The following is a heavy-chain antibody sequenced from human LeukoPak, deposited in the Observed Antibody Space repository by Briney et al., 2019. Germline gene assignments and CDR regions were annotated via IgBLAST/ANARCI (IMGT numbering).Heavy chain of an antibody. Sequence: GRSLRLSCAASGFTFSNAWMSWVRRAPGKGLERVSYISSSGSTIYYADSVKGRFTISRDNAKNSLYLQMNSLRAEDTAVYYCAELAITMIGGVWGKGTTVTISS. CDR2: ISSSGSTI. V-gene: IGHV3-11*04. D-gene: IGHD3-10*02. CDR1: GFTFSNAW. J-gene: IGHJ6*04. CDR3: AELAITMIGGV.